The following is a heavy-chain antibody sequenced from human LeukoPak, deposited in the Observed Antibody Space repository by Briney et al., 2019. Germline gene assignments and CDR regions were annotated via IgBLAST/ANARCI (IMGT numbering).Heavy chain of an antibody. J-gene: IGHJ3*02. D-gene: IGHD6-13*01. CDR1: GFTFSSYA. CDR3: AREWVIAAAGTGGAFDI. Sequence: GRSLRLSCAASGFTFSSYAMHWVRQAPGKGLEWVAVISYDGSNKYYADSVKGRFTISRDNSKNTLYLQMNSLRAEDTAVYYCAREWVIAAAGTGGAFDIWGQGTMVTVSS. V-gene: IGHV3-30-3*01. CDR2: ISYDGSNK.